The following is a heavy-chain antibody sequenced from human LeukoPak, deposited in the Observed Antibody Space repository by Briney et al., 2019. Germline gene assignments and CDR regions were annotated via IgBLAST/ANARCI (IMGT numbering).Heavy chain of an antibody. V-gene: IGHV4-39*01. Sequence: SETLSLTCTVPGGSISSSSYYWGWIRQPPGKGLEWIGSIYYSGSTYYNPSLKSRVTISVDTSKNQFSLKLSSVTAADTAVYYCARRDGFGELLYPFDYWGQGTLVTVSS. J-gene: IGHJ4*02. D-gene: IGHD3-10*01. CDR1: GGSISSSSYY. CDR3: ARRDGFGELLYPFDY. CDR2: IYYSGST.